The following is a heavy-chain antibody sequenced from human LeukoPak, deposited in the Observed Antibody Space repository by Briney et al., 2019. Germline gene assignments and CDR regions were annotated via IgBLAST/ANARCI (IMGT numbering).Heavy chain of an antibody. J-gene: IGHJ4*02. CDR3: ARAQWLGPPDY. CDR1: GGSFSGYY. D-gene: IGHD6-19*01. CDR2: INHSGST. V-gene: IGHV4-34*01. Sequence: PSETLSLTCAVYGGSFSGYYWSWIRQPPGKGLEWIGEINHSGSTNYNPSLKSRVTISVDTSKNQFSLTLSSVTAADTAVYYCARAQWLGPPDYWGQGTLVTVSS.